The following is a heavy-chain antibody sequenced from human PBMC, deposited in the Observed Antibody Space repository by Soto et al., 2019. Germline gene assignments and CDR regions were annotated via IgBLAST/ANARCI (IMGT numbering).Heavy chain of an antibody. J-gene: IGHJ3*02. V-gene: IGHV4-59*01. CDR3: ARRYSGYDDAFDI. CDR1: GGSINNYY. Sequence: QVQLQESGPGLVKPSETLSLTCTVSGGSINNYYWSWIRQPPGKGLEWIGYIYYSGGTNYNPSLKSRVTTSVDTSNSQFSLKLSSVTAADTAVYYCARRYSGYDDAFDIWGQGTMLTVSS. D-gene: IGHD5-12*01. CDR2: IYYSGGT.